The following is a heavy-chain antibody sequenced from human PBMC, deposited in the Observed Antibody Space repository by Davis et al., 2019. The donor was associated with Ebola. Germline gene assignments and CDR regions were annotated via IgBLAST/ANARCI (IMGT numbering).Heavy chain of an antibody. Sequence: MPSETLSLTCAVSGGSISSYYWRWIRQPPGKGLEWIGYIYYSGSTNYNPSLKSRVTISVDTSKNQFSLKLSSVTAADTAVYYCARHGNHYYYGMDVWGQGTTVTVSS. J-gene: IGHJ6*02. CDR3: ARHGNHYYYGMDV. D-gene: IGHD1-14*01. CDR2: IYYSGST. V-gene: IGHV4-59*08. CDR1: GGSISSYY.